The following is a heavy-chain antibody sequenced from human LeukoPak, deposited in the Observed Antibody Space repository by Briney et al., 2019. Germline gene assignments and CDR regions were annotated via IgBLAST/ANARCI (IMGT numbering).Heavy chain of an antibody. CDR1: GFTFSRYW. D-gene: IGHD7-27*01. J-gene: IGHJ3*02. Sequence: KPGGSLRLSCVASGFTFSRYWMTWVRQAPGKGLEWVAHMKQDGSEKYYVDSVKGRFTISRDNDKTSLYLQMSSLRAEDTAVYYCARDLTGEGVGAFDIWGQGTMVTVSS. CDR2: MKQDGSEK. CDR3: ARDLTGEGVGAFDI. V-gene: IGHV3-7*01.